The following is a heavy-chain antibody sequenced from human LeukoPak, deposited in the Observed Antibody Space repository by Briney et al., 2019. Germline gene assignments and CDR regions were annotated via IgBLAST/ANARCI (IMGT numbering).Heavy chain of an antibody. V-gene: IGHV1-8*01. J-gene: IGHJ5*02. Sequence: ASVKVSCKAPGYTFTSYDINWVRQATGQGLEWMGWMNPNSGNTGYAQKFQGRVTMTRNTSISTAYMELSSLRSEDTAVYYCARGGRWPKENWFDPWGQGTLVTVSS. CDR2: MNPNSGNT. CDR1: GYTFTSYD. CDR3: ARGGRWPKENWFDP. D-gene: IGHD2-15*01.